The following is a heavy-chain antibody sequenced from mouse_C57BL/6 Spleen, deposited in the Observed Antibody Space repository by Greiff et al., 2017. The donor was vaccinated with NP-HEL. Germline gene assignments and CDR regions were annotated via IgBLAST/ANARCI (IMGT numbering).Heavy chain of an antibody. CDR1: GYTFTSYW. J-gene: IGHJ2*01. V-gene: IGHV1-50*01. CDR2: IDPSDSYT. Sequence: QVQLKQPGAELVKPGASVKLSCKASGYTFTSYWMQWVKQRPGQGLEWIGEIDPSDSYTNYNQKFKGKATLTVDTSSSTAYMQLSSLTSEDSAVYYCARWVDYWGQGTTLTVSS. CDR3: ARWVDY.